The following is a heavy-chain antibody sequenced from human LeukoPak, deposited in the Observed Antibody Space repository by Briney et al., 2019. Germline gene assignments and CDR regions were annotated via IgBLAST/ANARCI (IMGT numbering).Heavy chain of an antibody. CDR2: IPYDGSNK. CDR1: GFTFSTYA. CDR3: ARAEGYGGELDS. D-gene: IGHD4-23*01. J-gene: IGHJ4*02. V-gene: IGHV3-30*04. Sequence: PGGSLRLSCAASGFTFSTYAMHWVRKAPGKGLEGVAVIPYDGSNKYYADSVKGRFTISRENSKNRLYLQMNSLRAEDTAVYYCARAEGYGGELDSWGQGTLVTVSS.